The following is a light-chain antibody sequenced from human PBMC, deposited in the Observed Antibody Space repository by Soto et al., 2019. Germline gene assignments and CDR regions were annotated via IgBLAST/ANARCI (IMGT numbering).Light chain of an antibody. CDR1: QTISSW. CDR2: KAS. Sequence: DIQMTQSPSTLSGSVGDRVTITCRASQTISSWLAWYQQKPGKAPKLLIYKASTLKSGVPSRFSGSGSGTEFTLTISSLQPEDFAVYYCQQYNSWPLTFGGGTKMGIK. J-gene: IGKJ4*01. CDR3: QQYNSWPLT. V-gene: IGKV1-5*03.